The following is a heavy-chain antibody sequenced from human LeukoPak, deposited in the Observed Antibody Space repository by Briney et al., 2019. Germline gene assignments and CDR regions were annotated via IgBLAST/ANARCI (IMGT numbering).Heavy chain of an antibody. Sequence: GGSLRLSCAASGFTFSSYEMNWVRQAPGKGLEWVSYISSSGSTIYYADSVKGRFTISRDNSKNTLYLQMNSLRAEDTAVYYCASLGYSYGYYYYYYMDVWGKGTTVTVSS. CDR2: ISSSGSTI. CDR3: ASLGYSYGYYYYYYMDV. J-gene: IGHJ6*03. D-gene: IGHD5-18*01. V-gene: IGHV3-48*03. CDR1: GFTFSSYE.